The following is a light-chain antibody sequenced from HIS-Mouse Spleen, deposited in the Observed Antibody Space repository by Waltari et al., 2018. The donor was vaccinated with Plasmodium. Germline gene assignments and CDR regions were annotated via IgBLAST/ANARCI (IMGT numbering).Light chain of an antibody. CDR3: QAWDSSTVV. V-gene: IGLV3-1*01. Sequence: SYELNLSPSVSVSPGPTASVTCSGAKLGETYACWYQQKPGQSPVLVIYQDSKRPSGIPERFSGSNSGNTATLTISGTQAMDEADYYCQAWDSSTVVFGGGTKLTVL. CDR1: KLGETY. CDR2: QDS. J-gene: IGLJ2*01.